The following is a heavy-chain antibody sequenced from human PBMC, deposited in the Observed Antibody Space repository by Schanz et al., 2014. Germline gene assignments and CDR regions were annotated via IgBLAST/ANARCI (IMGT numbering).Heavy chain of an antibody. Sequence: QVQLQQWGAGLLKPSETLSLTCAVYGGSFSGYYWTWIRQPPGKGLEWIGEIHHSGSTNYNPSLKSRVTRSMDTSKNQFSLKLSSVTAADTAVYYCARHDFLGYCSGTSCPVVGSDAFDIWGQGTMVTVSS. V-gene: IGHV4-34*01. D-gene: IGHD2-2*01. CDR1: GGSFSGYY. J-gene: IGHJ3*02. CDR3: ARHDFLGYCSGTSCPVVGSDAFDI. CDR2: IHHSGST.